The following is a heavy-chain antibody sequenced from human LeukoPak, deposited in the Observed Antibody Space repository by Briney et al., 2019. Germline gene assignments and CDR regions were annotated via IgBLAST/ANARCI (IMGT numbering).Heavy chain of an antibody. CDR1: GFTFRSYA. J-gene: IGHJ4*02. CDR2: VLYNGSKK. CDR3: VRDNYGGILDF. Sequence: GGSLRLSCAASGFTFRSYAMHWVRQAPGKGLEWVALVLYNGSKKYYADSVKGRFTLSRDNSKNTLSLEMNALRGDDTAVYYCVRDNYGGILDFWGQGTLVTVSS. D-gene: IGHD2-21*01. V-gene: IGHV3-30*19.